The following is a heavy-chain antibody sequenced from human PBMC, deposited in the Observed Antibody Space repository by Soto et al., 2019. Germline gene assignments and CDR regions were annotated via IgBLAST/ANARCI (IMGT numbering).Heavy chain of an antibody. CDR3: AADLEGYCSGGSCYVN. CDR1: GFTFTSSA. J-gene: IGHJ4*02. CDR2: IVVGSGNT. V-gene: IGHV1-58*02. Sequence: SVKVSCKASGFTFTSSAMQWVRQARGQRHEWIGWIVVGSGNTNYAQKFQERVTITRDMSTSTAYMELSSLRSEDTAVYHCAADLEGYCSGGSCYVNWGQGTLVTVSS. D-gene: IGHD2-15*01.